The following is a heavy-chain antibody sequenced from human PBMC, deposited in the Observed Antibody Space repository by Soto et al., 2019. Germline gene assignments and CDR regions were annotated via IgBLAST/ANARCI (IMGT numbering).Heavy chain of an antibody. Sequence: SETLSLNCTVSGGSISSYYWSWTRQPPGKGLEWIGYIYYRGNTDYNPSLKSRVTISLDTPKNQFSLKLSSVTAADTAVYYCARHPGYYDILTGYTTYYFDYWGQGILVTVS. V-gene: IGHV4-59*08. CDR2: IYYRGNT. J-gene: IGHJ4*02. D-gene: IGHD3-9*01. CDR1: GGSISSYY. CDR3: ARHPGYYDILTGYTTYYFDY.